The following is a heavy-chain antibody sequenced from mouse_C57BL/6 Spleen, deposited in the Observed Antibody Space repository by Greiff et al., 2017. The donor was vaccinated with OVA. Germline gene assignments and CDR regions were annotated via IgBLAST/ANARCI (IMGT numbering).Heavy chain of an antibody. CDR2: IWSDGST. CDR1: GFSLTSYG. CDR3: ARHYYGSSYWYFDV. D-gene: IGHD1-1*01. V-gene: IGHV2-6-1*01. Sequence: QVQLQQSGPGLVAPSQSLSITCTVSGFSLTSYGVHWVRQPPGKGLEWLVVIWSDGSTTYNSAFKSRLSISKDNSKSQVFLKMNSLQTDDTAMYYCARHYYGSSYWYFDVWGTGTTVTVSS. J-gene: IGHJ1*03.